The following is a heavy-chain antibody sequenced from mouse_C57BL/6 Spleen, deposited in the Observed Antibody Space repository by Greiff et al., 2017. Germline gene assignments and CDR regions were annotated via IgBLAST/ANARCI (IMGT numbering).Heavy chain of an antibody. V-gene: IGHV1-9*01. CDR3: ARLLYDGYYVWFAY. J-gene: IGHJ3*01. CDR1: GYTFTGYW. CDR2: ILPGSGST. D-gene: IGHD2-3*01. Sequence: QVQLQQSGAELIKPGASVKLSCKATGYTFTGYWIEWVKQRPGHGLEWIGEILPGSGSTTYNEKFKGKATFTADTSSNTAYMQLSSLTTEDSALYYCARLLYDGYYVWFAYWGQGTLVTVSA.